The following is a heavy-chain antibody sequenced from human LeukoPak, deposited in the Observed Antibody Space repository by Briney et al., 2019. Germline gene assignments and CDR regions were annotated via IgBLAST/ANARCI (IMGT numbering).Heavy chain of an antibody. Sequence: GGSLRLSCAASGFTFSNYAMNWVRQAPGRGLEWVSSISGSGTYVYYADSVKGRFTISRDNSKNTLYLQMNSLSAEDTAVYCCARGLLLWAPIDYWGQGALVTVSS. J-gene: IGHJ4*02. CDR2: ISGSGTYV. V-gene: IGHV3-21*01. D-gene: IGHD5-18*01. CDR3: ARGLLLWAPIDY. CDR1: GFTFSNYA.